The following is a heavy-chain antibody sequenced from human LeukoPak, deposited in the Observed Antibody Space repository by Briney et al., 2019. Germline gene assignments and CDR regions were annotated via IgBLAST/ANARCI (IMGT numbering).Heavy chain of an antibody. CDR2: IIPIFGTA. CDR1: GGTFSSYA. Sequence: SVKVSCKASGGTFSSYAISWVRQAPGQGLEWMGRIIPIFGTANYAQKFQGRVTITTDESTSTAYMELSSLRSGDTAVYYCARVVGDFWSGSYYYYYYMDVWGKGTTVTVSS. D-gene: IGHD3-3*01. V-gene: IGHV1-69*05. CDR3: ARVVGDFWSGSYYYYYYMDV. J-gene: IGHJ6*03.